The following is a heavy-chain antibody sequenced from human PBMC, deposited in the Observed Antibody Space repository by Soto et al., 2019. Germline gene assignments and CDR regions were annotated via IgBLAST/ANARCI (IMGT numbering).Heavy chain of an antibody. V-gene: IGHV4-39*01. J-gene: IGHJ6*02. CDR3: ARIYNRVDLFSNGMDV. D-gene: IGHD1-1*01. CDR2: IYYSGST. CDR1: GGSISSSSYY. Sequence: LSLTCTVSGGSISSSSYYWGWIRQPPGKGLEWIGSIYYSGSTYYNPSLKSRVTISVDTSKNQFSLKLSSVTAADTAVYYCARIYNRVDLFSNGMDVWGQGTTVTVSS.